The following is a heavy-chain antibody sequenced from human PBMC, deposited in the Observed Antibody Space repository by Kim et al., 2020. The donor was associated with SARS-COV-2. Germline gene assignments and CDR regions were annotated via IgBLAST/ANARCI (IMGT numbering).Heavy chain of an antibody. V-gene: IGHV7-4-1*02. CDR3: ARECSGGRCFDP. J-gene: IGHJ5*02. D-gene: IGHD2-15*01. Sequence: TYAQGFTGRVVFSLDTSVSTAYLQISSLKADDTAVYYCARECSGGRCFDPWGQGTLVTVSS.